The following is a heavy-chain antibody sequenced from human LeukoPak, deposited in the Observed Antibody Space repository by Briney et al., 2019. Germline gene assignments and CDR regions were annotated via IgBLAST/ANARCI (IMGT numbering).Heavy chain of an antibody. J-gene: IGHJ4*02. CDR3: ARDILLWFGDGRCDY. CDR1: GFTFSSYG. CDR2: ISYDGSNK. V-gene: IGHV3-30*03. Sequence: GSLRLSCAASGFTFSSYGMHWVRQAPGKGLEWVAVISYDGSNKYYADSVKGRFTISRDNSKNTLYLQMNSLRAEDTAVYYCARDILLWFGDGRCDYWGQGTLVTVSS. D-gene: IGHD3-10*01.